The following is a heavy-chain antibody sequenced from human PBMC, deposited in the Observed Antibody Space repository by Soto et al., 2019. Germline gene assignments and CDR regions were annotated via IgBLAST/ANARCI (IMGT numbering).Heavy chain of an antibody. V-gene: IGHV5-51*01. Sequence: PGESLKISCKGSGYSFTSYWIGWVRQMPGKGLEWMGIIYPGDSDTRYSPSFQGQVTISADKSISTAYLQWSSLKASDTAMYYCARTVVPAATTIYYYYGMDVWGQGTTVTVSS. CDR2: IYPGDSDT. CDR3: ARTVVPAATTIYYYYGMDV. J-gene: IGHJ6*02. CDR1: GYSFTSYW. D-gene: IGHD2-2*01.